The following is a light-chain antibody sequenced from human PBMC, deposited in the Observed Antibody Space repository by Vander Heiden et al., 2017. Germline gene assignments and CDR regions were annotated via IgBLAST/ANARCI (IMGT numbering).Light chain of an antibody. Sequence: EIVLTQSPGTLSLSPGQRATLSCRASETVNDKYFAWYQQKVGQAPRLLIYGSSNRAIGIPERFRGSGSGTDFTLTIDGLEPEDIAVYFCQQYVRSPRTFGQGTKVEI. V-gene: IGKV3-20*01. J-gene: IGKJ1*01. CDR1: ETVNDKY. CDR3: QQYVRSPRT. CDR2: GSS.